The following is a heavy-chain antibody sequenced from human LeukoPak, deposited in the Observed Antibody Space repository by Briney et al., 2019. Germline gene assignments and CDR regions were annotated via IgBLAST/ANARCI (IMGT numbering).Heavy chain of an antibody. Sequence: TTSETLSLTCAVYGGSFSGYYWSWIRQPPGKGLEWIGEINHSGSTNYNPSLKSRVTISVDTSKNQFSLKLSSVTAADTAVYYCARAIYYLPDYWGQGTLVTVSS. V-gene: IGHV4-34*01. J-gene: IGHJ4*02. CDR3: ARAIYYLPDY. CDR1: GGSFSGYY. CDR2: INHSGST. D-gene: IGHD5/OR15-5a*01.